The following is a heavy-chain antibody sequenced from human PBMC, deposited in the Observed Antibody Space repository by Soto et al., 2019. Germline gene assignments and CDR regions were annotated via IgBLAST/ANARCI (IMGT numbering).Heavy chain of an antibody. CDR2: IYNEGRHE. V-gene: IGHV3-30*19. CDR3: VRAYGFGELY. J-gene: IGHJ4*02. Sequence: QVQVVESGGGVVQPGGSLRLTCEASGFIFSSFGMHWVRQAPGKGLEWVAIIYNEGRHEYYAESVKGRFTISRDNSKNTVYLRMNSLRPEDTAVYYCVRAYGFGELYWGQGTLVTVSS. CDR1: GFIFSSFG. D-gene: IGHD3-10*01.